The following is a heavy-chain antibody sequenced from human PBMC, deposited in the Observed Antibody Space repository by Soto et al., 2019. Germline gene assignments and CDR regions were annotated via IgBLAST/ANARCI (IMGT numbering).Heavy chain of an antibody. CDR1: GWIFTFKY. V-gene: IGHV1-45*02. CDR2: ITPYNGNV. CDR3: ARSATSGDQHFIDS. J-gene: IGHJ4*02. Sequence: QMQLLQSGAEVKKTGSSEKISCKTSGWIFTFKYLHWVRQAPGQGLEWLGWITPYNGNVKYAQHFQDRISLTRDNSLTPLFLELRNLRSEDTGLYYCARSATSGDQHFIDSWGQGTLVTVSS. D-gene: IGHD7-27*01.